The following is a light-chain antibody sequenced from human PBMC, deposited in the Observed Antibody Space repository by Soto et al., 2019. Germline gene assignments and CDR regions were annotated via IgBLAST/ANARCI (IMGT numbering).Light chain of an antibody. CDR2: GAS. CDR3: QQYGSSPPT. V-gene: IGKV3-20*01. Sequence: EIVLTQSPGTLSFSPGERATLSCRVSQGVSSDSLAWYQQKPGQAPRLLIYGASSRATGIPDRFSGSGSGTDFTLTVSRLEPEDVAVFDCQQYGSSPPTFGQGNKVEIK. CDR1: QGVSSDS. J-gene: IGKJ2*01.